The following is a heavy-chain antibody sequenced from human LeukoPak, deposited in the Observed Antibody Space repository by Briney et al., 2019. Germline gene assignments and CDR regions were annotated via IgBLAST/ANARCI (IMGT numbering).Heavy chain of an antibody. V-gene: IGHV1-69*04. D-gene: IGHD4-17*01. CDR1: GGTFSSYA. CDR2: ILPILGIA. CDR3: ARDGSSLVYGDLTYWYFDL. J-gene: IGHJ2*01. Sequence: SVTVSCQASGGTFSSYAISWLRQAPGQGLAWMGRILPILGIAKYTQKFQGRVTITADKSTSTAYMDLSSLRSEDTAVYYCARDGSSLVYGDLTYWYFDLWGRGTLVTVSA.